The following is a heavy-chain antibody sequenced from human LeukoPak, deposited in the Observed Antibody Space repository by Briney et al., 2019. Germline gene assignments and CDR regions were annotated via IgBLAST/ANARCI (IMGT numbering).Heavy chain of an antibody. CDR3: SRVWASRRVALPELEYFLH. D-gene: IGHD1-26*01. J-gene: IGHJ1*01. CDR2: INPDNGFA. CDR1: GYTFTAHY. V-gene: IGHV1-2*02. Sequence: GASVKVSCKASGYTFTAHYVHWVRQAPGQGLEWVGWINPDNGFAEYAQKFQGRVTMTRDTSISTVYLELSRLTSDDTAVYYCSRVWASRRVALPELEYFLHWGQGTLVTASS.